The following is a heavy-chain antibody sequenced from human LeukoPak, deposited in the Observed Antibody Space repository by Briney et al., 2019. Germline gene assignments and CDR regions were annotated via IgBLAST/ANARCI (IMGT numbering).Heavy chain of an antibody. J-gene: IGHJ5*02. CDR2: ISWNSGSI. V-gene: IGHV3-9*01. CDR3: ARVDIVVVPAAGNWFDP. CDR1: GFTFDDYA. D-gene: IGHD2-2*01. Sequence: GGSLRLSCAASGFTFDDYAMHWVRQAPGKGLEWVSGISWNSGSIGYADSVKGRFTISRDNAKNSLYLQMNSLRAEDTAVYYCARVDIVVVPAAGNWFDPWGQGTLVTVSS.